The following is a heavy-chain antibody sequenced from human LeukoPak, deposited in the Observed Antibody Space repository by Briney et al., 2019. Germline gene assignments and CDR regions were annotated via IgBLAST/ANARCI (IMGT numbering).Heavy chain of an antibody. CDR2: IKQDGSEK. V-gene: IGHV3-7*01. CDR1: GFTFSSYS. CDR3: ARGGYYDFWSGMDY. J-gene: IGHJ4*02. Sequence: PGGSLRLSCAASGFTFSSYSMNWVRQAPGKGLEWVANIKQDGSEKYYVDSVKGRFTISRDNAKNSLYLQMNSLRAEDTAVYYCARGGYYDFWSGMDYWGQGALVTVSS. D-gene: IGHD3-3*01.